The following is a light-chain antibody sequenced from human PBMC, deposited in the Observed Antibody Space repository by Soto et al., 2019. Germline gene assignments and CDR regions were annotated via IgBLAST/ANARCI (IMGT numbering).Light chain of an antibody. J-gene: IGLJ3*02. Sequence: VMTQPPSVSAAPGQKVTISCSGSSSNIGSKSVHWYQQKPGQAPVLVVYDDSDRPSGIPERFSGSNSGNTATLTISRVEAGDEADYYCQVWDSSSDHWVFGGGTKLTVL. CDR2: DDS. CDR1: SSNIGSKS. CDR3: QVWDSSSDHWV. V-gene: IGLV3-21*02.